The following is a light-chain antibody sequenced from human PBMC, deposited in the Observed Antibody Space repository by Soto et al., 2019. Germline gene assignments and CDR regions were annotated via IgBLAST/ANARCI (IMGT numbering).Light chain of an antibody. J-gene: IGKJ1*01. CDR3: QQYHIYSGT. V-gene: IGKV1-5*03. CDR2: KAS. Sequence: DIQMTQSPSTLSASVGDRVTITCRASQTIDSWLAWYQQRPGKPPNLLIYKASTLASGAPSRFSGRGSGTEFPLTINRLQPDDFATYYCQQYHIYSGTFGQGTKVEIK. CDR1: QTIDSW.